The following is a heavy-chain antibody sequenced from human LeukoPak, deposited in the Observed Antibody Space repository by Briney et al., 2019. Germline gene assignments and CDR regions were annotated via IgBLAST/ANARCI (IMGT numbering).Heavy chain of an antibody. Sequence: SETLSLTCTVSGDSISSNYWGWIRQPPGKGLEWIGYIYYSGSTNYNPSLKSRVTISVDTSKNQFSLKLNSVTAADTAVYYCARRHVVGGTFAFDIWGQGTMVTVSS. CDR1: GDSISSNY. D-gene: IGHD1-26*01. CDR2: IYYSGST. CDR3: ARRHVVGGTFAFDI. J-gene: IGHJ3*02. V-gene: IGHV4-59*08.